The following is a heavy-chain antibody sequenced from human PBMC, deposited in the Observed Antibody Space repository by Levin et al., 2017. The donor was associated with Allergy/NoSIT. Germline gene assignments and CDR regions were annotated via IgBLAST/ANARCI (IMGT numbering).Heavy chain of an antibody. Sequence: PGESLKISCAVSGLSISNYAMSWVRQAPGKGLEWVSGVSGSGGAYYEDSVKGRFTVSRDNSKNMLYLQMNSLRGDDTAVYYCAKEYSASSSDYFWGQGTLVTVSS. J-gene: IGHJ4*02. V-gene: IGHV3-23*01. CDR2: VSGSGGA. D-gene: IGHD1-26*01. CDR1: GLSISNYA. CDR3: AKEYSASSSDYF.